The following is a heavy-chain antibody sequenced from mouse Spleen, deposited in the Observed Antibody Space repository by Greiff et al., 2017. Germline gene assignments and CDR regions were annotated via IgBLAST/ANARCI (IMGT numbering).Heavy chain of an antibody. Sequence: EVMLVESGGGLVKPGGSLKLSCAASGFTFSSYAMSWVRQTPEKRLEWVATISDGGSYTYYPDNVKGRFTISRDNAKNNLYLQMSHLKSEDTAMYYCARGDGYYYWGQGTTLTVSS. CDR1: GFTFSSYA. D-gene: IGHD2-3*01. CDR3: ARGDGYYY. CDR2: ISDGGSYT. V-gene: IGHV5-4*03. J-gene: IGHJ2*01.